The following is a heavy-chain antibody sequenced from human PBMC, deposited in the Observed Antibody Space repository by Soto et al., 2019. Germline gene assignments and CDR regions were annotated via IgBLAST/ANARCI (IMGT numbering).Heavy chain of an antibody. CDR3: ARGGDPDY. CDR1: GFTFDYYW. D-gene: IGHD2-21*02. Sequence: GGSQRLSYVASGFTFDYYWVHWVRQAPGEGLMWVSRLQTDGSHPDYADSVKGRFTISRDNAKNTLYLQMNNLRAEDTAVYYCARGGDPDYWGQGTLVTVSS. CDR2: LQTDGSHP. J-gene: IGHJ4*02. V-gene: IGHV3-74*01.